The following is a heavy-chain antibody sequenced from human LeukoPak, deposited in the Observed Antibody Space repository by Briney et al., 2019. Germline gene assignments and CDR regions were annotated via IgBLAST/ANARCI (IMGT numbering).Heavy chain of an antibody. J-gene: IGHJ4*02. D-gene: IGHD6-25*01. CDR3: ARSSGTGTFSY. V-gene: IGHV4-39*02. CDR1: GDSISRSTYY. CDR2: VYYGRSP. Sequence: PSETLTLTCTVSGDSISRSTYYWAWIRQPPGKGLEWIGSVYYGRSPYFNPSLESRATISVDTSKNHFSLKMSSVTAADTAVYYCARSSGTGTFSYWGQGTLVTVSS.